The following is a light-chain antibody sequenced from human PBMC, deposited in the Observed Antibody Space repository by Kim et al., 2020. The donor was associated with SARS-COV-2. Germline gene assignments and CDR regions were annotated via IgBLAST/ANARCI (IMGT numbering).Light chain of an antibody. CDR1: SSDVGGYNY. J-gene: IGLJ3*02. Sequence: QSVLTQPASVSGSPGQSITISCTGTSSDVGGYNYVSWYQQHTGKAPKLMIYDVSNRPSGVPNRFSGSKSGNTASLTISGLQAEDEADYHCISYTSRGTWVFGGGTQLTVL. CDR3: ISYTSRGTWV. V-gene: IGLV2-14*03. CDR2: DVS.